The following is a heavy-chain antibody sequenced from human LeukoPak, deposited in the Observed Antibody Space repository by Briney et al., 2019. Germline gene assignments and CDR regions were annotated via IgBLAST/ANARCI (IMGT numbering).Heavy chain of an antibody. D-gene: IGHD6-13*01. CDR2: ISSSSSYI. V-gene: IGHV3-21*01. J-gene: IGHJ6*03. CDR3: ARASSSWGYYYYYMDV. Sequence: PGGSLRLSCAASGFTFSSYWMSWVRQAPGKGLEWVSSISSSSSYIYYADSVKGRFTISRDNAKNSLYLQMNSLRAEDTAVYYCARASSSWGYYYYYMDVWGKGTTVTVSS. CDR1: GFTFSSYW.